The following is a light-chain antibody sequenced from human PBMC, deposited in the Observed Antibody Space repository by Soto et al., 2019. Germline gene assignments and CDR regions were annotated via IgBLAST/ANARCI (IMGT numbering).Light chain of an antibody. CDR1: SSDVGGYNY. Sequence: QSALTQPRSVSGSPGQSVTISCTGSSSDVGGYNYVSWYQQHPGKAPKLMIYDVSKRPSGVPDRFSGSKSDNTASLTISGLQAEDEADYYCCSYAGSYTDVFGTGTKVTVL. CDR3: CSYAGSYTDV. CDR2: DVS. J-gene: IGLJ1*01. V-gene: IGLV2-11*01.